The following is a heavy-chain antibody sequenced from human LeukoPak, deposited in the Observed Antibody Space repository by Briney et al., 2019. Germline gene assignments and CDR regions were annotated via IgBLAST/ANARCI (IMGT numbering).Heavy chain of an antibody. CDR2: IYYSGST. Sequence: SETLSLTCTVSGGSISSYYWTWIRQPPGKGLEWIAYIYYSGSTNYNPSLKSRVTISVDTSKNQLSLKLSSVTAADTAVYYCARIPTVTFFDYWGQGTLVTVSS. CDR3: ARIPTVTFFDY. CDR1: GGSISSYY. D-gene: IGHD4-17*01. V-gene: IGHV4-59*08. J-gene: IGHJ4*02.